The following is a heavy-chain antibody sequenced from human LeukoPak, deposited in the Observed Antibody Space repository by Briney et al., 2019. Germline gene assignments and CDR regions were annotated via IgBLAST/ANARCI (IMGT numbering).Heavy chain of an antibody. D-gene: IGHD5-18*01. CDR1: GFTFSSYA. V-gene: IGHV3-64*01. CDR3: AREGLAVDTGMADKYYFDY. J-gene: IGHJ4*02. CDR2: ISSNGGST. Sequence: GGSLRLSCAASGFTFSSYAMHWVRQAPGKGLEYVSAISSNGGSTYYANSVKGRFTISRDNSKNTLYLQMGSLRAEDMAVYYCAREGLAVDTGMADKYYFDYWGQGTLVTVSS.